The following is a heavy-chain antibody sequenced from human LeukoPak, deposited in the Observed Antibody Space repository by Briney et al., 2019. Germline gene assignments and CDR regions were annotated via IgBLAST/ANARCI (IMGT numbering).Heavy chain of an antibody. V-gene: IGHV1-46*01. D-gene: IGHD4/OR15-4a*01. Sequence: ASVKVSCKASGYTFTNYYIHWVRQAPGQGLEWTGIINPSGGSTDYAQKFQGRVTMTRDTSTSTVYMELSSLRSEDTAVYYCAKATWYGGNPSGAFDMWGQGTMVTVSS. CDR3: AKATWYGGNPSGAFDM. CDR1: GYTFTNYY. J-gene: IGHJ3*02. CDR2: INPSGGST.